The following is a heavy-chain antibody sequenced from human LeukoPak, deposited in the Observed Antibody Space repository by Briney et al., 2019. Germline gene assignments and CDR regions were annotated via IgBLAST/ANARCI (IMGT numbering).Heavy chain of an antibody. Sequence: GGSLRLSCAASGFTFSSYEMTWVRQAPGKGLEWVSYISSSGSTKYYADSVKGRFTISRDNSKNTLYLQMNSLRAEDTAVYYCARVLDDYGGNFLMGYWGQGTLVTVSS. CDR1: GFTFSSYE. J-gene: IGHJ4*02. D-gene: IGHD4-23*01. CDR2: ISSSGSTK. CDR3: ARVLDDYGGNFLMGY. V-gene: IGHV3-48*03.